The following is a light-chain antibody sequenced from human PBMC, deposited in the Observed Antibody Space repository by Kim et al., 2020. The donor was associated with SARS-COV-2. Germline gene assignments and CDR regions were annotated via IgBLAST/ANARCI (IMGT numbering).Light chain of an antibody. V-gene: IGKV4-1*01. Sequence: DIVMTQSPDSLAVSLGERATINCKSSQSVLYLSTNKNYLAWYQQKGGQPPKLIISWASSRESGVPDRFTGSGSGTDFTLTITSLQAEDVAVYYCHQYFSFPPLSFGGGTKVDIK. CDR1: QSVLYLSTNKNY. CDR3: HQYFSFPPLS. J-gene: IGKJ4*01. CDR2: WAS.